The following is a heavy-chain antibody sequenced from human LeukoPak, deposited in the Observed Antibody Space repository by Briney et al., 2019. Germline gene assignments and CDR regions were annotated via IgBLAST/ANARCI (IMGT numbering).Heavy chain of an antibody. CDR2: INTDASNT. D-gene: IGHD1-26*01. J-gene: IGHJ4*02. CDR1: GFTFSRFW. CDR3: ARDQSIAGPTTADY. Sequence: QPGGSLRLSCAASGFTFSRFWMDWVRHAPGKGLVWVSRINTDASNTIYADSVKGRFTISRDNARNTLYLQMNSLRAEDTAVYYCARDQSIAGPTTADYWGQGTLVTVSS. V-gene: IGHV3-74*01.